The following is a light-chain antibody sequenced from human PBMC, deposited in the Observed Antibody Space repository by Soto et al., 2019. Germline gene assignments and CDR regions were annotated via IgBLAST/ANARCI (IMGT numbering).Light chain of an antibody. Sequence: QSVLTQPPSASGTPGQRVTISCSGSSSNIGSEYVVWYQHLPGTAPNLLIYRNNQRPSGVPDRFAGSKSGTSASLAISGLRSEDEADYYCAARDDSLSGHWVFGGGTKLTVL. CDR3: AARDDSLSGHWV. CDR1: SSNIGSEY. CDR2: RNN. V-gene: IGLV1-47*01. J-gene: IGLJ3*02.